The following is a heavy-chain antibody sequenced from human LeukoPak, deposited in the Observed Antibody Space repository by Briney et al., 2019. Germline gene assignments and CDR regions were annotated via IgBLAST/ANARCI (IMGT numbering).Heavy chain of an antibody. CDR2: MNPNSGNT. CDR3: ARVERLLWFGERYSQH. J-gene: IGHJ1*01. CDR1: GYTFTSYD. D-gene: IGHD3-10*01. Sequence: ASVKVSCKASGYTFTSYDINWVRQATGQELEWMGWMNPNSGNTGYAQKFQGRVTMTRNTSISTAYMELSSLRSEDTAVYYCARVERLLWFGERYSQHWGQGTLVTVSS. V-gene: IGHV1-8*01.